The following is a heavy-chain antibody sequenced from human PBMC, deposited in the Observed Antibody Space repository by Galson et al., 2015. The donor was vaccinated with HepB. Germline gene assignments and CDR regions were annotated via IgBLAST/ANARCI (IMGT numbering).Heavy chain of an antibody. CDR1: GFTFSSYS. J-gene: IGHJ6*02. CDR2: ISSSSSTI. D-gene: IGHD6-19*01. Sequence: SLRLSCAASGFTFSSYSMNWVRQAPGKGLEWVSYISSSSSTIYYADSVKGRFTISRDNAKNSLYLQMNSLRAEDTAVYYCARDNVAGTPTVHYYYGMDVWGQGTTVTVSS. CDR3: ARDNVAGTPTVHYYYGMDV. V-gene: IGHV3-48*01.